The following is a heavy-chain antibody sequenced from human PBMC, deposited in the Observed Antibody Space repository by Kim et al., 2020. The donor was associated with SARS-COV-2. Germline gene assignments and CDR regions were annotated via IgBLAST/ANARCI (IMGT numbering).Heavy chain of an antibody. V-gene: IGHV3-30*07. CDR3: ARGQYCSSSTCYVGWFDP. Sequence: KGRFTICRDNSKNTVYLQMNSLRVEDTAVYYCARGQYCSSSTCYVGWFDPWGQGTLVTVSS. D-gene: IGHD2-2*01. J-gene: IGHJ5*02.